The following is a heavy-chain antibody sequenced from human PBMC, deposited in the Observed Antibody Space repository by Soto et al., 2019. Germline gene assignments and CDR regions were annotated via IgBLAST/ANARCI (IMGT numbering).Heavy chain of an antibody. CDR3: ARVPGLVDFDY. CDR1: GGTFSSYT. J-gene: IGHJ4*02. V-gene: IGHV1-69*02. CDR2: IIPILGIA. Sequence: QVQLVQSGAEVKKPGSSVKVSCKASGGTFSSYTISWVRQAPGQGLEWMGRIIPILGIANYAQKFQGRVTXTXXKSTSTAYMELSSLRSEDTAVYYCARVPGLVDFDYWGQGTLVTVSS.